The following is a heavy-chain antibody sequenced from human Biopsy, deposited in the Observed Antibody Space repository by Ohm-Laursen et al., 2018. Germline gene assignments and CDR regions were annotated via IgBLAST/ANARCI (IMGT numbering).Heavy chain of an antibody. CDR2: IYHAGAS. D-gene: IGHD5-12*01. CDR3: ARVAGGYAYYYGMDV. V-gene: IGHV4-59*07. CDR1: GYSISTAYY. J-gene: IGHJ6*02. Sequence: SDTLSLTCSVSGYSISTAYYWSWIRQPPGKGLEWIGYIYHAGASRYNSSLNSRVTISIDASENQFSLKLYSVTAADTAVYYCARVAGGYAYYYGMDVWGQGTTVIVSS.